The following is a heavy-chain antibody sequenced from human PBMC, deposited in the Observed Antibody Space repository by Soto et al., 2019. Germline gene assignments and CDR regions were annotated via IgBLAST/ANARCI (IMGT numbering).Heavy chain of an antibody. CDR1: GFTFSNGW. CDR3: TVVAATPYYYYGMDV. D-gene: IGHD2-15*01. J-gene: IGHJ6*02. CDR2: IKSKTDGGTT. Sequence: GGSLRLSCAASGFTFSNGWMSWVRQAPGKGLEWVGRIKSKTDGGTTDYAAPVKGRFTISRDDSKNTLYLQMNSLKTEDTAVYYCTVVAATPYYYYGMDVWGQGTTVTVSS. V-gene: IGHV3-15*01.